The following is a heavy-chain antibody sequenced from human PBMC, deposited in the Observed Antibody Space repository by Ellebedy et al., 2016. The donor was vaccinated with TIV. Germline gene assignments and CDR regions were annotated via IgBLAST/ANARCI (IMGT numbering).Heavy chain of an antibody. D-gene: IGHD5-12*01. CDR1: GFTFSSYS. J-gene: IGHJ5*02. V-gene: IGHV3-21*05. Sequence: GGSLRLSCAASGFTFSSYSMNWVRQAPGKGLEWVSYISSGSTHIQYADSVKGLFTISRDNAKNSLYLQMNSLRAEDTAVYYCARDRIPRGLSGYDRVSWGQGTLVTVSS. CDR3: ARDRIPRGLSGYDRVS. CDR2: ISSGSTHI.